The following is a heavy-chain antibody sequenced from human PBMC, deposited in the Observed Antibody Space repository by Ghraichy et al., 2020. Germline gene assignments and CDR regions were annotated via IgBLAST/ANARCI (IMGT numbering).Heavy chain of an antibody. CDR3: TTDELRPNYYYYGMDV. J-gene: IGHJ6*02. D-gene: IGHD1-7*01. V-gene: IGHV3-15*01. CDR2: IKSKTDGGTT. Sequence: GESLNISCAASGFTFSNAWMSWVRQAPGKGLEWVGRIKSKTDGGTTDYAAPVKGRFTISRDDSKNTLYLQMNSLKTEDTAVYYCTTDELRPNYYYYGMDVWGQGTTVTVSS. CDR1: GFTFSNAW.